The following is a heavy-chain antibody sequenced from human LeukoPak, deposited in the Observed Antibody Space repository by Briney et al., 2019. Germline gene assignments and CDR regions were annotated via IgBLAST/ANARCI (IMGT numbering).Heavy chain of an antibody. D-gene: IGHD6-13*01. V-gene: IGHV3-23*01. J-gene: IGHJ4*02. CDR1: GFTFSSYA. CDR2: ISGSGGST. Sequence: GGSLRLSCAASGFTFSSYAMSWVRQAPGKGLEWVSVISGSGGSTYYADSVKGRFTLSRDNSKNTLYLQMNSLRAEDTAVYYCANLPTPGYSSSWYVFGGSYWGQGTLVTVSS. CDR3: ANLPTPGYSSSWYVFGGSY.